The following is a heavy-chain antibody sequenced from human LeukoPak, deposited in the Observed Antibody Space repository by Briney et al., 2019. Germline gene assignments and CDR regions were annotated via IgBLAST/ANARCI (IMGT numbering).Heavy chain of an antibody. CDR1: GFTFDDYA. D-gene: IGHD6-6*01. Sequence: PGRSLRLSRAASGFTFDDYAMHWVRQAPGKGLEWVSGISWNSGSIGYADSVKGRFTISRDNAKNSLYLQMNSLRAEDTALYYCAKDRSRQLVKDWFDPWGQGTLVTVSS. CDR2: ISWNSGSI. V-gene: IGHV3-9*01. J-gene: IGHJ5*02. CDR3: AKDRSRQLVKDWFDP.